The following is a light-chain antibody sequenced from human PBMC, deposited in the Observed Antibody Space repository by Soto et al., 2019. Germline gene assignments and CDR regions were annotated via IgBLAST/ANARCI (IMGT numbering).Light chain of an antibody. CDR1: SSDVGGYDL. V-gene: IGLV2-14*01. CDR2: EVT. CDR3: SSYTITSSPV. J-gene: IGLJ1*01. Sequence: QSVLTQPASVSGSPGQSITISCTGTSSDVGGYDLVSWYRQYPGQAPKILIYEVTHRPSGVPDRFSGSKSGNTASLTISGLQADDEADYYCSSYTITSSPVFGPGTKVTV.